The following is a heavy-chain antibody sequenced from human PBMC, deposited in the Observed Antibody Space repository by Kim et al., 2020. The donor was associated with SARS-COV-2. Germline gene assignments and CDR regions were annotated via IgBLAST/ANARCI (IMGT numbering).Heavy chain of an antibody. D-gene: IGHD2-2*01. CDR1: GGSMSPNY. J-gene: IGHJ6*03. Sequence: SETLSLTCTVSGGSMSPNYWSWIRQPAGKGLEWIGRIYSSGSTNYNASLKSRVTMSVDTSKNQFSLRLSSVTAADTGVYYCARDHAVYYQFYMDVWGKGT. CDR3: ARDHAVYYQFYMDV. V-gene: IGHV4-4*07. CDR2: IYSSGST.